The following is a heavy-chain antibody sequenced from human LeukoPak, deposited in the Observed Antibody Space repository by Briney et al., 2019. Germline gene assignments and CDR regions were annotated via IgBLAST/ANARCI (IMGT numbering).Heavy chain of an antibody. CDR2: VSGSGTDT. V-gene: IGHV3-23*01. Sequence: GGSLRLSCAASGFTFSSYGMRWVRQAPGKGLEWVSSVSGSGTDTYYRDSVKGRFTISRDNSKNTLSLQMNSLRVDDTAVYYCGRGYTYGNFDYWGHGTLVTVSS. CDR1: GFTFSSYG. D-gene: IGHD5-18*01. CDR3: GRGYTYGNFDY. J-gene: IGHJ4*01.